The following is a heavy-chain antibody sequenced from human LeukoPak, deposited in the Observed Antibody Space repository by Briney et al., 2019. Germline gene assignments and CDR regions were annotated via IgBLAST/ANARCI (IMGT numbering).Heavy chain of an antibody. Sequence: PGRSLRLSCAASGFTFDDYAMHWVRQAPEKGLEWVSGISWSSGSIGYADSVKGRFTISRDNAKNSLYLQMNSLRAEDTALYYCAKDKSGFGRVYFDYWGQGTLVTVSS. D-gene: IGHD1-26*01. CDR3: AKDKSGFGRVYFDY. CDR2: ISWSSGSI. J-gene: IGHJ4*02. V-gene: IGHV3-9*01. CDR1: GFTFDDYA.